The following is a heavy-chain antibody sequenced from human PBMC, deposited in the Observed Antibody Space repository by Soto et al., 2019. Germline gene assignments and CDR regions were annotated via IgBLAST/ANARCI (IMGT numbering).Heavy chain of an antibody. J-gene: IGHJ4*02. CDR2: ISSDGSNK. D-gene: IGHD2-8*02. CDR3: AKTGGIAYYFDY. CDR1: GFTFTRYA. V-gene: IGHV3-30-3*02. Sequence: QVQLVESGGGVVQSGRSLRLSCAASGFTFTRYAIHCFRQAQGKGLEWVAVISSDGSNKYYADSVKGRFTITRDDSKNTLYLQMNSLRAEDTAVYYCAKTGGIAYYFDYWGQGALVSVSS.